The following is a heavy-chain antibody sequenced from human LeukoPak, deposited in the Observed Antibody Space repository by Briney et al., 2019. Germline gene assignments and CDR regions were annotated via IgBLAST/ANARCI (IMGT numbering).Heavy chain of an antibody. CDR1: GGSISNNY. J-gene: IGHJ4*02. D-gene: IGHD1-26*01. CDR2: MYSGGTT. CDR3: ASGSN. Sequence: PAETLSLTCTVSGGSISNNYWNWIRQPPGKGLEWIGYMYSGGTTSHNPSLKSRISISVDTSKNQFSLRLSSVTAADTAVYYCASGSNWGQGILVTVSS. V-gene: IGHV4-59*01.